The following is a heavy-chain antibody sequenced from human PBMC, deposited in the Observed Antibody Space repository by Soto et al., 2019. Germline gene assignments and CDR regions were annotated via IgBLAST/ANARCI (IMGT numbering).Heavy chain of an antibody. CDR3: AKVITGTTLDAFDI. Sequence: GSLRLSCAASGFTFSSYGMHWVRQAPGKGLEWVAVISYDGSNKYYADSVKGRFTISRDNSKNTLYLQMNSLRAEDTAVYYCAKVITGTTLDAFDIWGQGTMVTVSS. D-gene: IGHD1-7*01. CDR1: GFTFSSYG. J-gene: IGHJ3*02. V-gene: IGHV3-30*18. CDR2: ISYDGSNK.